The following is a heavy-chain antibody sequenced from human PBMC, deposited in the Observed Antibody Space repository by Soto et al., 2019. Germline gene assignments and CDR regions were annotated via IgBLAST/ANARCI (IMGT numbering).Heavy chain of an antibody. D-gene: IGHD2-21*01. CDR2: IGHSGGGT. Sequence: GGSLRLSCATSGFTFSTHSMTWVRQAPGKGLEWVATIGHSGGGTFYADSVKGRFTISRDNANNTLYLQMNSLTAEDTAVYYCAKEIPLNWFAPWGQGTLVTVSS. CDR1: GFTFSTHS. CDR3: AKEIPLNWFAP. V-gene: IGHV3-23*01. J-gene: IGHJ5*02.